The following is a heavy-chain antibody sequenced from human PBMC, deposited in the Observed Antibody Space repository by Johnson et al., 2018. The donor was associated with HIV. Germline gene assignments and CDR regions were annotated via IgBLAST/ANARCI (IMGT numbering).Heavy chain of an antibody. CDR2: IRDDGSDK. CDR1: GFTFSDYG. J-gene: IGHJ3*02. D-gene: IGHD6-19*01. Sequence: QMMLVESGGGVVQPGGSLRLSCAASGFTFSDYGIHWVRQVPGKGLEWVAFIRDDGSDKFYGDSVKGRFTISRDNSKNTVHLQMNSLRADDTALYYCAKDQRSSGLNDQTDAFDIWGQGTMVTVSS. V-gene: IGHV3-30*02. CDR3: AKDQRSSGLNDQTDAFDI.